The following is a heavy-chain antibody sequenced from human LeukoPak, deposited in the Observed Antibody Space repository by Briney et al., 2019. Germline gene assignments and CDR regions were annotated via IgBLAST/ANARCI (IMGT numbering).Heavy chain of an antibody. V-gene: IGHV4-4*07. CDR2: IYTRGST. CDR3: ARGRYCSADICSGGDAFDI. Sequence: SETLSLTCTVSGGSINNYYWSWIRQPAGKGLEWIGRIYTRGSTNYNSSLKSRVTMSVDTSKNQFSLKLSSVTAADTAVYYCARGRYCSADICSGGDAFDIWGQGTMVSVSS. J-gene: IGHJ3*02. D-gene: IGHD2-15*01. CDR1: GGSINNYY.